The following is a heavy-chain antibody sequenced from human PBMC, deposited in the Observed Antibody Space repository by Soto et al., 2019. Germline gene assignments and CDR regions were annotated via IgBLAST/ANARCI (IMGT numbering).Heavy chain of an antibody. J-gene: IGHJ3*02. CDR3: ARDVDYGGNSYAFDI. D-gene: IGHD4-17*01. CDR1: GGSISSSSYY. Sequence: SETLSLTCTVSGGSISSSSYYWGWIRQPPGKGLEWIGSIYYSGSTYYNPSLKSRVTISVDTSKNQFSLKLSSVTAADTAVYYCARDVDYGGNSYAFDIWGQGTMVT. CDR2: IYYSGST. V-gene: IGHV4-39*07.